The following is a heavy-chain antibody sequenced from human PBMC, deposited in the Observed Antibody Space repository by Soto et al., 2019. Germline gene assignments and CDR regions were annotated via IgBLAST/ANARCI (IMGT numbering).Heavy chain of an antibody. Sequence: GGSLRLSCAASGFTFSSYAMNWVRQAPGKGLEWVSVISGGGDSTYYADSVKGQFTISRDNSKNTLYLQMNSLRTEDTAVYYCARRGPGTYFDYWGQGTLVTVSS. D-gene: IGHD6-13*01. CDR1: GFTFSSYA. CDR3: ARRGPGTYFDY. V-gene: IGHV3-23*01. CDR2: ISGGGDST. J-gene: IGHJ4*02.